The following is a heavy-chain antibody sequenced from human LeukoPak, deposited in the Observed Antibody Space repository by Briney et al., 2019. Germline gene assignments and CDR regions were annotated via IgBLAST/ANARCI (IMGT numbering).Heavy chain of an antibody. CDR2: ISSSSSTI. D-gene: IGHD6-13*01. CDR1: GFAFSSYS. J-gene: IGHJ4*02. V-gene: IGHV3-48*01. Sequence: PGGSLRLSCAASGFAFSSYSMNWVRQAPGKGLEWVSYISSSSSTIYYADSVKGRFTISRDNAKNSLYLQMNSLRAEDTAVYYCARATWIAAAGPFGYWGQGTLVTVSS. CDR3: ARATWIAAAGPFGY.